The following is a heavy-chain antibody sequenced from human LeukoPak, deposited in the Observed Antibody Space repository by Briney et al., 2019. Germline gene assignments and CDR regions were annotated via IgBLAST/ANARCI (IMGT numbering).Heavy chain of an antibody. Sequence: PGRSLRLSCAASGFTFSSYAMHWVRQAPGKGLEWVAVISYDGSNKYYADSVKGRFTISRDNSKNTLYLQMNSLRAEDTAVYYCAREDVVVTEFDYWGQGTLVTVSS. V-gene: IGHV3-30-3*01. J-gene: IGHJ4*02. CDR2: ISYDGSNK. CDR1: GFTFSSYA. D-gene: IGHD2-21*02. CDR3: AREDVVVTEFDY.